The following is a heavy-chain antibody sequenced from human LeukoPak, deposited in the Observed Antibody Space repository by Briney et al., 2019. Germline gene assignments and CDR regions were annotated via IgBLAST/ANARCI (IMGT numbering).Heavy chain of an antibody. D-gene: IGHD1-1*01. CDR1: GGTFSSYA. J-gene: IGHJ4*02. CDR3: ARVRERLGPVGPFDY. V-gene: IGHV1-69*13. Sequence: VASVKVSCKASGGTFSSYAISWVRQAPGQGLEWMGGIIPIFGTANYAQKFQGRVTITADESTSTAYMELSSLRSEDTAVYYCARVRERLGPVGPFDYWGRGTLVTVSS. CDR2: IIPIFGTA.